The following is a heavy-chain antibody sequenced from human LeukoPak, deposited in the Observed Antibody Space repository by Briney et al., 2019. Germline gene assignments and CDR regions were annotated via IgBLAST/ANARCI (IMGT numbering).Heavy chain of an antibody. J-gene: IGHJ4*02. CDR1: GFTFDDYA. Sequence: GRSLRLSWAASGFTFDDYAMHWVRQAPGKGLEWVSGISWNSGSIGYADSVKGRFTISRDNAKNSLYLQMNSLRAEDTALYYCAKAGAYDSSGSFDYWGQGTLVTVSS. V-gene: IGHV3-9*01. D-gene: IGHD3-22*01. CDR3: AKAGAYDSSGSFDY. CDR2: ISWNSGSI.